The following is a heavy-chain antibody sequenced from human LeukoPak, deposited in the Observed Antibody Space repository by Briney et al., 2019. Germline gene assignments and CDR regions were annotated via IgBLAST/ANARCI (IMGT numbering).Heavy chain of an antibody. CDR2: IKSKTDGGTT. D-gene: IGHD3-22*01. V-gene: IGHV3-15*01. CDR3: TIRYDSSGYFDY. Sequence: PGGSLRLSCAASRFTFSSYAMSWVRKAPGKGLEWVGRIKSKTDGGTTDYAAPVKGRFTISRDDSKNTLYLQMNSLKTEDTAVYYCTIRYDSSGYFDYWGQGTLVTVSS. CDR1: RFTFSSYA. J-gene: IGHJ4*02.